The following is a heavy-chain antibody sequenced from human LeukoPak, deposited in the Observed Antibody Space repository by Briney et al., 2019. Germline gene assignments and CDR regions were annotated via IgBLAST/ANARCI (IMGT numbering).Heavy chain of an antibody. V-gene: IGHV3-48*04. J-gene: IGHJ5*02. Sequence: GGSLRLSCAASGFTFSSYSMNWVRQAPGKGLEWVSYIRSSSSTIYYADSVKGRFTISRDNAKNSLYLQMNSLRAEDTAVYYCATGGAGYSSSWYGDNWFDPWGQGTLVTVSS. D-gene: IGHD6-13*01. CDR3: ATGGAGYSSSWYGDNWFDP. CDR2: IRSSSSTI. CDR1: GFTFSSYS.